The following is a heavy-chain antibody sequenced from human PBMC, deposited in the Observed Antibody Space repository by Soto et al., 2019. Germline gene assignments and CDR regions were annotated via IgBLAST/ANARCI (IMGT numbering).Heavy chain of an antibody. Sequence: QVQLVQSGAEVKKPGASVKVSCKASGYTFTSYDINWVRQATGQGLEWMGWMNPNSGNTGYAQKFQGRVTMTRNTSISTAYMELSSLISEDTAVYYCARGRVDYDFWSGYYTNQFDYWGQGTLVTVSS. V-gene: IGHV1-8*01. CDR1: GYTFTSYD. D-gene: IGHD3-3*01. CDR3: ARGRVDYDFWSGYYTNQFDY. CDR2: MNPNSGNT. J-gene: IGHJ4*02.